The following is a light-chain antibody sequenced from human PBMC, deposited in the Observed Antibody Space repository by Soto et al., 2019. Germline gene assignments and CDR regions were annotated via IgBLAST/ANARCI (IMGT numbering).Light chain of an antibody. CDR2: DAS. J-gene: IGKJ4*01. Sequence: DSQMAQSPSALSASGGERVTRSFRASQSISSWLAWYQQIPGKAPKLLIYDASSLESGVPSRFSGSGSGTEFTLTISSLQPDDFATYYCLQFKSYPLTVGGGTKVDI. CDR3: LQFKSYPLT. CDR1: QSISSW. V-gene: IGKV1-5*01.